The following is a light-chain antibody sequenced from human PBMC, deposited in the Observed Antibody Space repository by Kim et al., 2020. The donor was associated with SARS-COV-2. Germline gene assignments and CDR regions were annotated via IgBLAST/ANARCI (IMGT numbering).Light chain of an antibody. CDR2: AAS. CDR1: QSISSY. J-gene: IGKJ1*01. V-gene: IGKV1-39*01. Sequence: ASVGDRVTITCRASQSISSYLNWYQQKPGKAPKLLIYAASSLQSGVPSRFSGSGSGTDFTLTIRSLQPEDFATYYCQQSYSTLRTFGQGTKVDIK. CDR3: QQSYSTLRT.